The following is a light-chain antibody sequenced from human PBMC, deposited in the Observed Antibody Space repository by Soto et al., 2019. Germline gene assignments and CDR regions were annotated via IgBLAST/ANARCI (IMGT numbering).Light chain of an antibody. CDR2: EVS. J-gene: IGLJ1*01. Sequence: QSLLTQPASVSGSPGQSVTISCTGTISDVGGYNYVSWYHQHPGKGPKLMIYEVSKRPSGVSNRFSGSKSGNTATLTISGLQAEDEADYYRSSYTSTTTRVFGTGTKVTVL. CDR3: SSYTSTTTRV. V-gene: IGLV2-14*03. CDR1: ISDVGGYNY.